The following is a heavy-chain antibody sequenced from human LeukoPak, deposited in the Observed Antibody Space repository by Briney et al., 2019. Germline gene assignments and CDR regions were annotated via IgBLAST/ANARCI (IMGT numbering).Heavy chain of an antibody. D-gene: IGHD6-13*01. CDR2: IYYSGST. V-gene: IGHV4-59*01. Sequence: PSETLSLTCAVYGGSFSGYYWTWIRQPPGKGLEWIGYIYYSGSTNYNPSLKSRVTISVDTSKNQFSLKLSSVTAADTAVYYCARTGYSSSWYVPDYWGQGTLVTVSS. CDR1: GGSFSGYY. J-gene: IGHJ4*02. CDR3: ARTGYSSSWYVPDY.